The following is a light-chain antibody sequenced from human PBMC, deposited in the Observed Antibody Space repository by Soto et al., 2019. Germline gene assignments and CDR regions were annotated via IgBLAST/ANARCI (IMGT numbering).Light chain of an antibody. CDR1: QSVSSSH. CDR2: DAS. J-gene: IGKJ5*01. V-gene: IGKV3-11*01. Sequence: PGERATLSCRASQSVSSSHXAWXQQXPXXXPXXLIYDASNRATGIPARFSGSGSGTDFTLTISSLEPEDFAVYYCQQRSNWPTFGQGKRLEIK. CDR3: QQRSNWPT.